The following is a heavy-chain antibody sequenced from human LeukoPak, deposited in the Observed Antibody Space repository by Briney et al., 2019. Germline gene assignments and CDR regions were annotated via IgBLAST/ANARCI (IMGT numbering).Heavy chain of an antibody. Sequence: GGSLRLSCAASGFTFDDYAMHWVRQAPGKGLEWVSGISWNSGGIGYADSVKGRFTISRDNAKNSLYLQMNSLRAEDTAIYYCARDTFRGWSAFDFWGQGTLVTVSS. V-gene: IGHV3-9*01. CDR2: ISWNSGGI. J-gene: IGHJ4*02. CDR3: ARDTFRGWSAFDF. D-gene: IGHD6-19*01. CDR1: GFTFDDYA.